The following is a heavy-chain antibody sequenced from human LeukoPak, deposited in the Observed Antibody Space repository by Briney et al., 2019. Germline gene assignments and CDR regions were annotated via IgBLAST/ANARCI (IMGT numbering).Heavy chain of an antibody. D-gene: IGHD4-17*01. Sequence: GSLRLSCTASGITFNSYAMSWVRQAPGKGLEWVSGISSSGGNTYYADSAKGRLTVSRDNSKNTLYLQMNSLSAEDTAIYYCAQRGTVTRGFDYWGQGTLVTVSS. CDR1: GITFNSYA. CDR3: AQRGTVTRGFDY. J-gene: IGHJ4*02. V-gene: IGHV3-23*01. CDR2: ISSSGGNT.